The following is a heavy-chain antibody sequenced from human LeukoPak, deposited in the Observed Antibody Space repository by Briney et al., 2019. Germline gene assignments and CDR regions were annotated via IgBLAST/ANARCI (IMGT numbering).Heavy chain of an antibody. CDR3: ARDNSVEDTAWWFDP. CDR1: GYTFTSYY. V-gene: IGHV1-46*01. D-gene: IGHD4-23*01. J-gene: IGHJ5*02. Sequence: GASVKVSCKASGYTFTSYYMHWVRQAPGQGLEWMGIINPSGGSTSYAQKFQGRVTMTRDMSTSTDYMELSSLRSEDTAVYYCARDNSVEDTAWWFDPWGQGTLVTGSS. CDR2: INPSGGST.